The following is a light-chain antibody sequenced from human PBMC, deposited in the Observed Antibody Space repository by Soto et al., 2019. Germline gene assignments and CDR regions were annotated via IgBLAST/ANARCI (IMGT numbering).Light chain of an antibody. CDR3: VLYMGGGISV. V-gene: IGLV8-61*01. CDR2: NTS. J-gene: IGLJ3*02. CDR1: SGSVSTNYY. Sequence: QPVVTQEPSFSVSPGGPVTLPCDLRSGSVSTNYYPSWYQQTPGQAPRTLIYNTSTRSSGVPDRFSGSILGNKAALTLTGAQADDDSEYYCVLYMGGGISVFGGGTKLTVL.